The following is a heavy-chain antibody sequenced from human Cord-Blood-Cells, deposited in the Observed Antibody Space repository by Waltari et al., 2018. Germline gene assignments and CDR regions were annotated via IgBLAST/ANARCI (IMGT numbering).Heavy chain of an antibody. D-gene: IGHD3-3*01. CDR2: IYTSGST. CDR3: ARGAIFGVVIDY. V-gene: IGHV4-61*09. Sequence: QVQLQESGPGLVKPSQTLSLTCTVSGGSISSGSYYWSWIRQPAGTGLEWIGYIYTSGSTNYNPALESRVTISVDTSKNQFSLKLSSVTAADTAVYYCARGAIFGVVIDYWGQGTLVTVSS. J-gene: IGHJ4*02. CDR1: GGSISSGSYY.